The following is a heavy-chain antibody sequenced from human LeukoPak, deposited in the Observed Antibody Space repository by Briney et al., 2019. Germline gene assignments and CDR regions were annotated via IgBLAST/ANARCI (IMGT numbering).Heavy chain of an antibody. CDR3: ARDRFDCSGGSCFHGMDV. V-gene: IGHV1-69*04. CDR1: GGTFSSYA. D-gene: IGHD2-15*01. Sequence: SVKVSCKASGGTFSSYAMSWVRQAPGQGLEWMGRIIPMFDIANYAQKFQGRVTINADKSTSTAYMELSSLRSEGTAVYFCARDRFDCSGGSCFHGMDVWGQGTTVTVSS. J-gene: IGHJ6*02. CDR2: IIPMFDIA.